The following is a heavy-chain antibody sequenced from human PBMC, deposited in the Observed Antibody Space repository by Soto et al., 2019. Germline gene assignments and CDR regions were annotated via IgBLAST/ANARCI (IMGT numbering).Heavy chain of an antibody. Sequence: PGGPLRRSCAASGFTFISYGMHWVRQAPGKGLEWVSSIRSSISTIYYADSVKGRFTISRDNAKNSLYLQMHSLRDEDTAVYYCVRRFSVAENYWGQGTLVTVSS. J-gene: IGHJ4*02. CDR1: GFTFISYG. CDR2: IRSSISTI. D-gene: IGHD6-19*01. CDR3: VRRFSVAENY. V-gene: IGHV3-48*02.